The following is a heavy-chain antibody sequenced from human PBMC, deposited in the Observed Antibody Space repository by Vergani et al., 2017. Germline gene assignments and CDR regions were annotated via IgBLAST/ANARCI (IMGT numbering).Heavy chain of an antibody. Sequence: QVQLVESGGGVVQPGRSLRLSCAASGFTFSSYAMHWVRQAPGKGLEWVAVISYDGSNKYYADSVKGRFTISRDNAKNSLYLQMNSLRAEDTAVYYCARERNLNYFDCWGQGTLVTVSS. CDR2: ISYDGSNK. CDR1: GFTFSSYA. V-gene: IGHV3-30-3*01. CDR3: ARERNLNYFDC. J-gene: IGHJ4*02.